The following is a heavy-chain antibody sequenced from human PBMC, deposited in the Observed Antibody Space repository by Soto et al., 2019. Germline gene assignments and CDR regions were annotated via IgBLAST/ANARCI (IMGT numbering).Heavy chain of an antibody. CDR3: AREGAPPYSYYYGTDV. V-gene: IGHV4-30-4*01. D-gene: IGHD3-16*01. CDR1: GGSISSGDSY. J-gene: IGHJ6*02. Sequence: SETLSLTCTVSGGSISSGDSYWSWIRQSPGKGLEWIGYIYYSGTTFYNPSLVSRLTISVDTSKNQFSLKLYSVTAADTAVYYCAREGAPPYSYYYGTDVWGQGITVTVSS. CDR2: IYYSGTT.